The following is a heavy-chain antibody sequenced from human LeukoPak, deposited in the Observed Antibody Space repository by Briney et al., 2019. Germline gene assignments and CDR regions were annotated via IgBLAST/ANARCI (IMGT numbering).Heavy chain of an antibody. V-gene: IGHV3-43*02. CDR1: GFTFDDYA. CDR2: ISGDGGGT. J-gene: IGHJ4*02. Sequence: GGSLRLSCAASGFTFDDYAMHWVRQAPGKGLEWVSLISGDGGGTYYADSVKGRFTISRDNSKNSLYLQMNSLRTEDTALYYCAKDIRGRLLWFGELFSYYFDYWGQGTLVTVSS. D-gene: IGHD3-10*01. CDR3: AKDIRGRLLWFGELFSYYFDY.